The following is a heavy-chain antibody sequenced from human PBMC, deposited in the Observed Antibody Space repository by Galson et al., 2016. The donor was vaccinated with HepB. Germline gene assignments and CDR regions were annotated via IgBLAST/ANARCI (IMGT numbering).Heavy chain of an antibody. V-gene: IGHV4-59*01. CDR3: ARGRLQLGRFFDY. CDR2: MHYTGST. D-gene: IGHD5-24*01. Sequence: ETLSLTCTVSGGSINSYYWSWIRQSPGKGLEWVASMHYTGSTSYNPSLKSRVTMSMETSNNQVSLRLSSLTAADTAVYFCARGRLQLGRFFDYWGRGSLVTVSS. CDR1: GGSINSYY. J-gene: IGHJ4*02.